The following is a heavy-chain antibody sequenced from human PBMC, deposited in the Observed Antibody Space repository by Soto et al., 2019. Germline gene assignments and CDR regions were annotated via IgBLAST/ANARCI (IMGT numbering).Heavy chain of an antibody. V-gene: IGHV3-21*01. CDR1: GFPFSSYR. CDR3: ASTRMTGYHSLDY. CDR2: IRSSSSYI. Sequence: EVQLLESGGCLVKPGGSLSLACAASGFPFSSYRMNWFRQAPGMGLEWFSTIRSSSSYIYYADSVKRRFTISRDNAKNALYLQMNSLRAAATAVYYCASTRMTGYHSLDYCGQGTLVTVSS. D-gene: IGHD3-9*01. J-gene: IGHJ4*02.